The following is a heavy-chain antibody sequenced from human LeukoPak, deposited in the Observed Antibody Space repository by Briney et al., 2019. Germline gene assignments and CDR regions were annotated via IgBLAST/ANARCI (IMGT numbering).Heavy chain of an antibody. CDR3: ARGVHGDSYGYVPWELYSYMDV. J-gene: IGHJ6*03. Sequence: SETLSLTCAVSGGSINSGSYYWSWIRQPAGKGLELMGHFYTSGHTRYNPSLKSRLTISVDKSTNKFSRKRHSLPAADTPLYYCARGVHGDSYGYVPWELYSYMDVWGKGTTVSISS. V-gene: IGHV4-61*09. CDR1: GGSINSGSYY. D-gene: IGHD5-18*01. CDR2: FYTSGHT.